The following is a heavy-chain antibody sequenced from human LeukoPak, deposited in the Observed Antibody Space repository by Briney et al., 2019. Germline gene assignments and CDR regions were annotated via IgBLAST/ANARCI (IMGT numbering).Heavy chain of an antibody. J-gene: IGHJ4*02. CDR2: ISGSGGST. V-gene: IGHV3-23*01. D-gene: IGHD3-10*01. CDR1: GFTFSSYA. CDR3: AKSPLRWFGELLPSGHFDY. Sequence: PGGSLRLSCAASGFTFSSYATSWVRQAPGKGLEWVSAISGSGGSTYYADSVKGRFTISRDNSKNTLYLQMNSLRAEDTAVYYCAKSPLRWFGELLPSGHFDYWGQGTLVTVSS.